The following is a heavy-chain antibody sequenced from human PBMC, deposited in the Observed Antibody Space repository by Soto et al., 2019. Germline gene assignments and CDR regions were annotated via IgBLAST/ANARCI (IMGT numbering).Heavy chain of an antibody. CDR1: GGSISSYY. J-gene: IGHJ6*02. D-gene: IGHD2-8*01. CDR3: ARFTQWDYYYYGMDV. V-gene: IGHV4-59*01. Sequence: PSETLSLTCTVSGGSISSYYWSWIRQPPGKGLEWIGYIYYSGSTNYNPSLKSRVTISVDTSKNQFSLKLSSVTAADTAVYYCARFTQWDYYYYGMDVWGHGTLVTVSS. CDR2: IYYSGST.